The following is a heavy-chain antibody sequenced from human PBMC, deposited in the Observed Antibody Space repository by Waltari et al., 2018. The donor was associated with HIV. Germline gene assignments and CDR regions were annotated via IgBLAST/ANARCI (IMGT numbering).Heavy chain of an antibody. CDR1: GGSISSYY. CDR3: AGKARTFDI. J-gene: IGHJ3*02. CDR2: IYYSGST. Sequence: QVQLQESGPGLVKPSETLSPTCTVSGGSISSYYWSWIRQPPGKGLEWIGYIYYSGSTNYNPSLKSRVTISVDTSKNQFSLKLSSVTAADTAVYYCAGKARTFDIWGQGTMVTVSS. V-gene: IGHV4-59*01.